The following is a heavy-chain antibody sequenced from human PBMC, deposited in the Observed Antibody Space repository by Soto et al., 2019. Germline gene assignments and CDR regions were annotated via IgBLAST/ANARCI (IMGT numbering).Heavy chain of an antibody. CDR2: IYYSGST. Sequence: SETLSLTCTVSGGSIRSYYWSWIRQPPGKGLEWIGYIYYSGSTNYNPSLKSRVTISVDTSKNQFSLKRGSVTAADTAGYCCARRTAMRPYYYSGLEVWGQGAAVTVSS. D-gene: IGHD5-18*01. J-gene: IGHJ6*02. CDR1: GGSIRSYY. CDR3: ARRTAMRPYYYSGLEV. V-gene: IGHV4-59*01.